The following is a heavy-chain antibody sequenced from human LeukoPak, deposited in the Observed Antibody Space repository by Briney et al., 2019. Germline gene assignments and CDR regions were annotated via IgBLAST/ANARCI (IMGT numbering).Heavy chain of an antibody. CDR2: IFYSGST. CDR3: ASWLGMATITGYFDY. CDR1: GGSISPYY. Sequence: SETLSLTCTVSGGSISPYYWSWMRQPPGTGLEWIGNIFYSGSTNYNASLQSRVSISVDTSKNQFSLSLSSVTAADTAVYYCASWLGMATITGYFDYWGQGTLVTVSS. J-gene: IGHJ4*02. D-gene: IGHD5-24*01. V-gene: IGHV4-59*08.